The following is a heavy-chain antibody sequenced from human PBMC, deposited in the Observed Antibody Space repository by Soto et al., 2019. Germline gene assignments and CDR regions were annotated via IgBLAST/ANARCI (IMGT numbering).Heavy chain of an antibody. D-gene: IGHD3-3*01. CDR3: ARGILQCYPHYSMVD. J-gene: IGHJ6*02. CDR1: GYNFVKYG. Sequence: ASVKVSCKASGYNFVKYGITWVRQAPGQGPEWLGWISPYNGNTKYAQKIQGRVIMTTDTSTTTAYLELLSLTSDDTAVYYCARGILQCYPHYSMVDWGPGTTLTVSS. V-gene: IGHV1-18*01. CDR2: ISPYNGNT.